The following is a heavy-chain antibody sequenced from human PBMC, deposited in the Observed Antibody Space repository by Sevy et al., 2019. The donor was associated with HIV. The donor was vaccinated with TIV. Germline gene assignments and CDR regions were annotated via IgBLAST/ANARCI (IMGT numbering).Heavy chain of an antibody. CDR3: ARDIAAAGIFRYYYGMDV. CDR2: ISYDGSNK. Sequence: GGSLRLSCAASGFTFSSYAMHWVRQAPGKGLEWVAVISYDGSNKYYADSVKGRFTISRDNSKNTLYLQMNSLRAEDTAVYCCARDIAAAGIFRYYYGMDVWGQGITVTVSS. V-gene: IGHV3-30*04. D-gene: IGHD6-13*01. J-gene: IGHJ6*02. CDR1: GFTFSSYA.